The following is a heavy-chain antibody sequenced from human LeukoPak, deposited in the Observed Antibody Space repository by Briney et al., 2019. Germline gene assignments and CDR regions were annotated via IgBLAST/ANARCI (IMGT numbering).Heavy chain of an antibody. D-gene: IGHD6-13*01. CDR3: ARGYGYSGSWYGIAP. J-gene: IGHJ5*02. CDR2: ISSSSNYI. V-gene: IGHV3-21*01. Sequence: GGSLRLSCAASGFTFSSYSMNWVRQAPGKGLEWVSSISSSSNYIYYADSVNGRFTTSRHNAKNAPYLQMNSLRAEDTAVYYCARGYGYSGSWYGIAPWGQGTLVTVSS. CDR1: GFTFSSYS.